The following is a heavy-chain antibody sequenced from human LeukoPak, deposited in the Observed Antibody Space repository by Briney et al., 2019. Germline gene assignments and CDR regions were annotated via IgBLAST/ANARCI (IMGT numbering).Heavy chain of an antibody. CDR3: VRGPYGASISNWFDP. CDR2: IYYNGDT. D-gene: IGHD4/OR15-4a*01. CDR1: GDSITGYS. J-gene: IGHJ5*02. V-gene: IGHV4-59*01. Sequence: SETLSLTCSVSGDSITGYSWSWIRQTPGKGLEWIGYIYYNGDTHHNPSLNSRLSISVDTPNNQFSLNLRSVTAADTAVYYCVRGPYGASISNWFDPWGQGLLVTVSS.